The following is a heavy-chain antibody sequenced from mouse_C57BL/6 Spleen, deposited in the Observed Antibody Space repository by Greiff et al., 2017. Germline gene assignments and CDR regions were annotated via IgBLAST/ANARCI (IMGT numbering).Heavy chain of an antibody. CDR3: ARSGKAKASWFDY. J-gene: IGHJ3*01. CDR1: GYTFTSYW. D-gene: IGHD3-3*01. V-gene: IGHV1-69*01. CDR2: IDPSDSYT. Sequence: QVQLQQPGAELVMPGASVKLSCTASGYTFTSYWMHWVKQRPGQGLEWIGEIDPSDSYTNYTQKFKGKSTMTADKSSSTAYMQLSSLTSEDSAVYYCARSGKAKASWFDYWGQGTLVTVSA.